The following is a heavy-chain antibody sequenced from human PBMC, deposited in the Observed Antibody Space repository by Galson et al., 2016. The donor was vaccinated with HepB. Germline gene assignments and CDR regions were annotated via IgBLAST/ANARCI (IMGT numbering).Heavy chain of an antibody. D-gene: IGHD5-18*01. CDR2: ISYVGDTK. CDR3: ASDPRQWQRGYNYGFEY. Sequence: SLRLSCAASGFTFSTYGMHWVRQAPGKGLEWVAVISYVGDTKYHADSVKGRFTISRDNSKNTLYLQMHRLRFEDTAVYYCASDPRQWQRGYNYGFEYWGQGTLVSFSS. J-gene: IGHJ4*02. CDR1: GFTFSTYG. V-gene: IGHV3-30*03.